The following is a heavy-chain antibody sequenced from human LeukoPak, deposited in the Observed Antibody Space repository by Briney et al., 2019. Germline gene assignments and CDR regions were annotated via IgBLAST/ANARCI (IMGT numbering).Heavy chain of an antibody. V-gene: IGHV3-30-3*01. Sequence: GGSLRLSCVASGFTFSSYSMHWVRQAPGKGLEWVAVISYDGSNKYYADSVKGRFTISRDNAKNTLYLQMNSLRAEDTAVYYCARPDDFWSGYYIDWGQGTLVTVSS. CDR1: GFTFSSYS. J-gene: IGHJ4*02. CDR3: ARPDDFWSGYYID. D-gene: IGHD3-3*01. CDR2: ISYDGSNK.